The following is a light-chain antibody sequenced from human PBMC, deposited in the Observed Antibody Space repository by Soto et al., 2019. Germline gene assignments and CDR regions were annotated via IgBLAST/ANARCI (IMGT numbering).Light chain of an antibody. CDR2: AAS. V-gene: IGKV1-27*01. Sequence: DIQMTQSPSSLSASVGDIVTITCGASQGISNYLAWYQQKPGRVPKLLIYAASTLQSGVPSRFSGSGSGTDFTLTISSLQPEDVATYYCQKYNSAPQTFGHGTKVDIK. CDR1: QGISNY. CDR3: QKYNSAPQT. J-gene: IGKJ1*01.